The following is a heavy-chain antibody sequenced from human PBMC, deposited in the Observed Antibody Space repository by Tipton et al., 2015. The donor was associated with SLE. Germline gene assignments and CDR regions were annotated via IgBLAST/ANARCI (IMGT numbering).Heavy chain of an antibody. V-gene: IGHV1-18*01. CDR2: ISTYNGNT. CDR3: ARVRVDTAMGVFDF. Sequence: QLVQSGAEVKKPGASVKVSCKASGYTFTTYGISWVRQAPGQGLEWMGWISTYNGNTNYAQKLQGRVTMTSDTSTSTAYMELRGLRSDDTAIYYCARVRVDTAMGVFDFWGQGTLVTVSS. J-gene: IGHJ4*02. CDR1: GYTFTTYG. D-gene: IGHD5-18*01.